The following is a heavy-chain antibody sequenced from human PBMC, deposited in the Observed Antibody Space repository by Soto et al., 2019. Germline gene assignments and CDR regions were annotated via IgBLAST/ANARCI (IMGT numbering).Heavy chain of an antibody. V-gene: IGHV3-48*02. CDR2: ITSSGTTT. J-gene: IGHJ4*02. Sequence: PGGSLRLSCAASGFIFTNYAMSWVRQAPGKGLQWVSYITSSGTTTYYADSVRGRFTISRDNAKNSLYLQMNSLRDDDAAVYYCARGSSNWAYYFDFWGQGTLVTVSS. CDR3: ARGSSNWAYYFDF. CDR1: GFIFTNYA. D-gene: IGHD6-13*01.